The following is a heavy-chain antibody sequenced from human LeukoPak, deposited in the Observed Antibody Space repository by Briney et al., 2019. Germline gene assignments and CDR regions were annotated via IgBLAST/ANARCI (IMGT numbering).Heavy chain of an antibody. D-gene: IGHD2-8*01. CDR3: AKVPAKGYGTNGVCYFDY. CDR2: IDHDGSQK. CDR1: GFTFSANN. V-gene: IGHV3-30*02. Sequence: GGSLRLSCAVSGFTFSANNMHWVRQAPGKGLEWVTFIDHDGSQKFYADSVKGRFTISRDNSKNTLYLQMNSLRAEDTAVYYCAKVPAKGYGTNGVCYFDYWGQGTLVTVSS. J-gene: IGHJ4*02.